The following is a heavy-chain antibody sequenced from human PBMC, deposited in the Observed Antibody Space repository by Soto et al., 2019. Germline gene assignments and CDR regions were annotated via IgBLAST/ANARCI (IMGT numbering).Heavy chain of an antibody. Sequence: GSLRLSCAASGFTFSSYSMNWVRQAPGKGLEWVSSISSSSSYIYYADSVKGRFTISRDNAKNSLYLQMNSLRAEDTAVYYCARGGGTTVVTDSGYWGQGTLVTVSS. CDR3: ARGGGTTVVTDSGY. V-gene: IGHV3-21*01. CDR2: ISSSSSYI. D-gene: IGHD4-17*01. J-gene: IGHJ4*02. CDR1: GFTFSSYS.